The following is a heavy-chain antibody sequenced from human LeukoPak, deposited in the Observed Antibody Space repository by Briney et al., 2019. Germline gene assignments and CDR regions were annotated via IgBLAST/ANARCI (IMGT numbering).Heavy chain of an antibody. J-gene: IGHJ4*02. Sequence: TLSLTCTVSSGSISSSSNYWGWIRQPPGKGLEWIGSIFDSGSTYNNPSLKSRVTISVDTSKNQFSLKLRSVTAADTAVYYCARDDSNGYYFDYWGQGTLVTVSS. CDR1: SGSISSSSNY. V-gene: IGHV4-39*01. CDR3: ARDDSNGYYFDY. D-gene: IGHD3-22*01. CDR2: IFDSGST.